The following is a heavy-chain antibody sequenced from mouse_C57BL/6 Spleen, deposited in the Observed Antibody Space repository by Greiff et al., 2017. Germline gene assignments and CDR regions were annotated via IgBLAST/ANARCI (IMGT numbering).Heavy chain of an antibody. CDR3: ARGGYGSSYFDY. Sequence: QSCKASGYTFTSYWMDWVKQRPGQGLEWIGNIYPSDSETHYNQKFKDKATLTVDKSSSTAYMQLSSLTSEDSAVYYCARGGYGSSYFDYWGQGTTLTVSS. D-gene: IGHD1-1*01. J-gene: IGHJ2*01. CDR2: IYPSDSET. CDR1: GYTFTSYW. V-gene: IGHV1-61*01.